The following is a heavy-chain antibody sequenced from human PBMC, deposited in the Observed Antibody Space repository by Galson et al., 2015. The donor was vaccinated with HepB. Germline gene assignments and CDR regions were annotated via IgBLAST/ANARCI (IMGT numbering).Heavy chain of an antibody. Sequence: CAISGDSVSSNSAAWNWIRQSPSRGLEWLGRTYYRSKWYNDYAVSVKSRITINPDTSKNQFSLQLNSVTPEDTAVYYCARAFYDFWSGYNLGGGFDYWGQGTLVTVSS. CDR2: TYYRSKWYN. V-gene: IGHV6-1*01. CDR3: ARAFYDFWSGYNLGGGFDY. CDR1: GDSVSSNSAA. J-gene: IGHJ4*02. D-gene: IGHD3-3*01.